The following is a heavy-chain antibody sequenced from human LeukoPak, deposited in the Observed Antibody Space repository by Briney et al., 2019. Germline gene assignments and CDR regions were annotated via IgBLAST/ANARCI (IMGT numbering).Heavy chain of an antibody. J-gene: IGHJ4*02. CDR3: ARSGFSGIAAAGNENDY. Sequence: ASVKVSCKASGYTFTSYGISWVRQAPGQGLEWMGWISAYNGNTNYAQKLQGRITMTTDTSTSTAYMELRSLRSDDTAVYYCARSGFSGIAAAGNENDYWGQGALVTVSS. D-gene: IGHD6-13*01. V-gene: IGHV1-18*01. CDR1: GYTFTSYG. CDR2: ISAYNGNT.